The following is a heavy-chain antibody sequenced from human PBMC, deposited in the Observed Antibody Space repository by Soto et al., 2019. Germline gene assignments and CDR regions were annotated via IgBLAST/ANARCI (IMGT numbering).Heavy chain of an antibody. D-gene: IGHD3-3*01. Sequence: GASVKVSCKASVYTFTSYGISWVRQAPGQGLEWMGWISAYNGNTNYAQKLQGRVTMTTDTSTSTAYMELRSLRSDDTAVYYCARDDDDFWSGWFDPWGQGTLVTVSS. CDR1: VYTFTSYG. V-gene: IGHV1-18*01. CDR3: ARDDDDFWSGWFDP. CDR2: ISAYNGNT. J-gene: IGHJ5*02.